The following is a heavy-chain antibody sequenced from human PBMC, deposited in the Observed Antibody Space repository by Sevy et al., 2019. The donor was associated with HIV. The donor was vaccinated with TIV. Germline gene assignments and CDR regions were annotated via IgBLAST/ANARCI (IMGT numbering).Heavy chain of an antibody. Sequence: ASVKVSCKASGYTFTSYGISWVRQAPGQGLEWMGWISAYHGNTNYPQKPQGRVTMTTDTSTSKDYMERRSPGSDDTAVYYCARGPPGHQGDSYGCVWVYYYYMDVWGKGTTVTVSS. CDR1: GYTFTSYG. CDR2: ISAYHGNT. D-gene: IGHD5-18*01. V-gene: IGHV1-18*01. CDR3: ARGPPGHQGDSYGCVWVYYYYMDV. J-gene: IGHJ6*03.